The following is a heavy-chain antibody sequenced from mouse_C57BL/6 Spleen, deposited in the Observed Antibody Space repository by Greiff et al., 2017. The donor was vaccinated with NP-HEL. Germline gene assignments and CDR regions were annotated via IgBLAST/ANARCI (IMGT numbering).Heavy chain of an antibody. Sequence: EVQGVESVAELVRPGASVKLSCTASGFNIKNTYMHWVKQRPEQGLEWIGRIDPANGNTKYAPKFQGKATITADTSSNTAYLQLSSLTSEDTAIYYCAREIYYDYDDAMDYWGQGTSVTVSS. J-gene: IGHJ4*01. CDR2: IDPANGNT. D-gene: IGHD2-4*01. V-gene: IGHV14-3*01. CDR1: GFNIKNTY. CDR3: AREIYYDYDDAMDY.